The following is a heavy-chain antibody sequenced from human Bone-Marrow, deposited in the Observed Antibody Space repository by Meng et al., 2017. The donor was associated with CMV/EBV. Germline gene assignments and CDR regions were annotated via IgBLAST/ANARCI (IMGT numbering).Heavy chain of an antibody. CDR3: ATQGWTTVTPFDY. CDR2: ISGSGGST. J-gene: IGHJ4*02. D-gene: IGHD4-11*01. V-gene: IGHV3-23*01. Sequence: GESLKISCAASGFTVSSNYMSWVRQAPGKGLEWVSAISGSGGSTYYADSVKGRFTISRDNSKNTLYLQMNSLRAEDTAVYYCATQGWTTVTPFDYWGQGTLVTVSS. CDR1: GFTVSSNY.